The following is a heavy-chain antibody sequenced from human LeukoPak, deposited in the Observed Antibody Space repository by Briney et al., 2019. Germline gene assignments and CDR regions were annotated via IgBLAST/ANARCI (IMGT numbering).Heavy chain of an antibody. CDR1: GFTFSSYW. J-gene: IGHJ5*02. V-gene: IGHV3-7*01. CDR2: IKQDGSEK. Sequence: GGSLRLSCAASGFTFSSYWMSWVRQAPGKGLEWVANIKQDGSEKYYVDSVKGRFTISRDNAKNSLYLQMNSLRAEDTAVYCARYSSGWYGDIWFHPWGQETLVTAPS. CDR3: ARYSSGWYGDIWFHP. D-gene: IGHD6-19*01.